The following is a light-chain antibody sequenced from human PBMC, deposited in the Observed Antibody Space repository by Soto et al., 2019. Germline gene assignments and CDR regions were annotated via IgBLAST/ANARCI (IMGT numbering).Light chain of an antibody. Sequence: QSALTQPRSVSGSPGQSVTISCTGTNGDVGGYNYVSWYQQYPGKAPKLMISGVSERPSGVPDRFSGSKSGNTASLTISGLQAEDEADYYFCSYVDGDTWVFXGGTKV. CDR1: NGDVGGYNY. CDR3: CSYVDGDTWV. V-gene: IGLV2-11*01. CDR2: GVS. J-gene: IGLJ6*01.